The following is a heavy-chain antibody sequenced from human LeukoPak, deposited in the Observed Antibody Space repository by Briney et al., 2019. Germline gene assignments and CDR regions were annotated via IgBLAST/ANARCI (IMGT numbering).Heavy chain of an antibody. J-gene: IGHJ5*02. V-gene: IGHV1-69*10. D-gene: IGHD1-20*01. CDR3: ARDRYNWNDDPNWFDP. Sequence: SVKVSCKASGGTFICYAISWVRQAPGQGLEWMGRIIPIFGIANYAQKFQGRVTITADKSTSTAYMELSSLRSEDTAVYYCARDRYNWNDDPNWFDPWGQGTLVTVSS. CDR2: IIPIFGIA. CDR1: GGTFICYA.